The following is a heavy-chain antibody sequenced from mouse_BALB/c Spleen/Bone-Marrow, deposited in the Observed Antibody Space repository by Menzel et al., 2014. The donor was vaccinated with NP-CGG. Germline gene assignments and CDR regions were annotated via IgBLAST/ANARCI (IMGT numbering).Heavy chain of an antibody. Sequence: EVQLQQSGAELVKPGASVKLSCTASGFNIKDTYMHWVKQRPEQGLERIGRIDPANGNTKYDPKFQGKATITADTSSNTAYLQLSSLTSEDTAVYYCASYYYGGSSFAYWGQGTLVTVSA. CDR2: IDPANGNT. V-gene: IGHV14-3*02. CDR3: ASYYYGGSSFAY. CDR1: GFNIKDTY. D-gene: IGHD1-1*01. J-gene: IGHJ3*01.